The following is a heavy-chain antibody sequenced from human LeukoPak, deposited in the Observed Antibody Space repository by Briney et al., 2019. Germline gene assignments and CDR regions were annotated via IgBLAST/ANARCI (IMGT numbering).Heavy chain of an antibody. CDR3: ARDRRRIAAAGNIDY. V-gene: IGHV1-18*01. Sequence: ASVKVSCKASGYTFTSYGISWVRQAPGQGLEWMGWISAYNGNTNHAQKLRGRVTMTTDTSTSTAYMELRSLRSDDTAVYYCARDRRRIAAAGNIDYWGQGTLVTVSS. CDR1: GYTFTSYG. J-gene: IGHJ4*02. D-gene: IGHD6-13*01. CDR2: ISAYNGNT.